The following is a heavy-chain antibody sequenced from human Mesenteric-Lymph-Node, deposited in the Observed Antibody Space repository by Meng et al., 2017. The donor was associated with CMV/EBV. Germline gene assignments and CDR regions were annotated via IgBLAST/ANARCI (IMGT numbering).Heavy chain of an antibody. V-gene: IGHV4-61*05. CDR2: ISYSGNT. J-gene: IGHJ6*02. Sequence: GSLRLSCTVSRGSISSSNYFWGWIRQPPGKGLEWIGYISYSGNTNYNPSLKSRVTISADTSKNQFSLKLTSLTAADTAVYYCARGGEEARNYYHGMDVWGQGTTVTVSS. D-gene: IGHD2-21*01. CDR1: RGSISSSNYF. CDR3: ARGGEEARNYYHGMDV.